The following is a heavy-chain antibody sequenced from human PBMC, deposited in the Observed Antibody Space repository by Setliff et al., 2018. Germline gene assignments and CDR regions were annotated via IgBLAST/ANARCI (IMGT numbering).Heavy chain of an antibody. CDR1: GVSISSYY. D-gene: IGHD3-3*01. Sequence: SETLSLTCNVSGVSISSYYWSWIRQPPGKGLESIGYIQKSGGTNYNPALKSRVTISVDTSTNQFSLKLRSVTAADTAVYYCARLSWNGLRYYGLDGWGQGTTVTVSS. V-gene: IGHV4-59*01. CDR2: IQKSGGT. J-gene: IGHJ6*02. CDR3: ARLSWNGLRYYGLDG.